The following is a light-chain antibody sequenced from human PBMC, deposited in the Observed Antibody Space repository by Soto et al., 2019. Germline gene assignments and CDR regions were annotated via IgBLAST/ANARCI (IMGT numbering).Light chain of an antibody. CDR3: QQRASWLT. Sequence: EIVLTQSPATLSLSPGERATLSCRASQGISNFLAWDQHRPGQAPRLLIYDASKRATGIPERFSGSGFGIDFTLTISSLEPEDFAVYYCQQRASWLTFGGGTKVEIK. V-gene: IGKV3-11*01. CDR1: QGISNF. CDR2: DAS. J-gene: IGKJ4*01.